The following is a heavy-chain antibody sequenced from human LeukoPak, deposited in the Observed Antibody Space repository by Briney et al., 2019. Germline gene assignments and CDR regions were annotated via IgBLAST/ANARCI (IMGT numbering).Heavy chain of an antibody. J-gene: IGHJ5*02. CDR1: GYTFSSYG. V-gene: IGHV1-18*01. Sequence: ASVKVSCKAFGYTFSSYGISWVRQAPGQGLEWMGWISGYNGNPNYAQKFQGRVTLTTDTSTSTAYMELRSLRSDDTAVYYCARDLGRLRENIVVVRPGFDPWGQGTLVTVSS. D-gene: IGHD2-2*01. CDR2: ISGYNGNP. CDR3: ARDLGRLRENIVVVRPGFDP.